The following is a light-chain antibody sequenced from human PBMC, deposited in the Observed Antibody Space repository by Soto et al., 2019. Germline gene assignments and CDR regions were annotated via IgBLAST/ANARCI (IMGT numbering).Light chain of an antibody. CDR3: QQSYTYPWT. CDR1: QSVSNY. Sequence: EIALTQYTTSPSWSPGERATLSCKASQSVSNYLDWYQQKPGQAPRLLIYDASNLDTGVPARFSGSGSGTDFTFTISSLQPEDFATYFCQQSYTYPWTFGQGTKVDIK. J-gene: IGKJ1*01. V-gene: IGKV3-11*01. CDR2: DAS.